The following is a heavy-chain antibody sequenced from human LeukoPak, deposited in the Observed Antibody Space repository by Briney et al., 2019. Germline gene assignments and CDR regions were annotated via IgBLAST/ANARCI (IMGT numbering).Heavy chain of an antibody. D-gene: IGHD3-22*01. CDR1: GFTFSNYW. CDR3: ARDRGYYVFDY. J-gene: IGHJ4*02. CDR2: VKPDGSEK. V-gene: IGHV3-7*01. Sequence: GGSLRLSCAASGFTFSNYWMTWVRQAPGKGLEWVAHVKPDGSEKSYVDSVKGRFTVSRDNAQNSLYLQMNSLRAEDTAVYYCARDRGYYVFDYWGQGTLVTVSS.